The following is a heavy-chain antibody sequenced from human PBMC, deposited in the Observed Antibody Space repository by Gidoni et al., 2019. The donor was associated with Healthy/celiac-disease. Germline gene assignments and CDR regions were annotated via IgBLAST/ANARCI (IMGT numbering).Heavy chain of an antibody. J-gene: IGHJ4*02. CDR3: ARGPSEEGSFDY. V-gene: IGHV3-21*01. D-gene: IGHD3-10*01. CDR2: ISSSSSYI. Sequence: EVQLVESGGGLVKPGVSLRLSCAASGFTFSSYSMNWVRQAPGKGLEWVSSISSSSSYIYYADSVKGRFTISRDNAKNSLYLQMNSLRAEDTAVYYCARGPSEEGSFDYWGQGTLVTVSS. CDR1: GFTFSSYS.